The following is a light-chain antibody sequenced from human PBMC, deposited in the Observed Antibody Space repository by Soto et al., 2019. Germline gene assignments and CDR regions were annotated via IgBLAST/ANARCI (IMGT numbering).Light chain of an antibody. J-gene: IGLJ1*01. CDR1: SSNIGKNT. V-gene: IGLV1-44*01. Sequence: QSVLAQPPSVSRTPGQRVTISCSGSSSNIGKNTVSWYQQLPGAAPKPLISTDNQRPSGVPDRFSGSKSGTSASLAISGLQSEDEADYYCAAWDNSLNGHVFGTGTKLTVL. CDR2: TDN. CDR3: AAWDNSLNGHV.